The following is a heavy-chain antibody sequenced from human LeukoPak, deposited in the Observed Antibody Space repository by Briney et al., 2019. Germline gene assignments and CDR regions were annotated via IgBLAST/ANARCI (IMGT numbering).Heavy chain of an antibody. CDR2: IYTSGST. CDR3: ARDRGLGANYYYYMEV. D-gene: IGHD3/OR15-3a*01. CDR1: GGSISSGSYY. Sequence: SETLSLTCTVSGGSISSGSYYWSWIRQPAGKGLEWIGRIYTSGSTNYNPSLKSRVTISVDTSKNQFSLKLSSVTAADTAVYYCARDRGLGANYYYYMEVWGKGTTVTVSS. V-gene: IGHV4-61*02. J-gene: IGHJ6*03.